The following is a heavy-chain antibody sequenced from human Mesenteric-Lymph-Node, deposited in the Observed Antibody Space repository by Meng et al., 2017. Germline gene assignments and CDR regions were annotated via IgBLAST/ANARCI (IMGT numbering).Heavy chain of an antibody. Sequence: ASVKVSCKASGYTFTNFDINWVRQATGQGLEWMGWMNPDSGNTGYAQIFQGRVTMTRDTSITTAYMELSSLGSEDTAVYYCARGRHCTTGACPYYFDSWGQGTPVTVSS. J-gene: IGHJ4*02. V-gene: IGHV1-8*01. CDR2: MNPDSGNT. CDR1: GYTFTNFD. D-gene: IGHD2-8*01. CDR3: ARGRHCTTGACPYYFDS.